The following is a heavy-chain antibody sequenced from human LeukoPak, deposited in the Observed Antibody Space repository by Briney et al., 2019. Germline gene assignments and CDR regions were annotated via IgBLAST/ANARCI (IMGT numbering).Heavy chain of an antibody. CDR1: GGSFSGYY. V-gene: IGHV4-34*01. CDR2: INHSGST. CDR3: ARGGLLWFGESPSDAFDI. Sequence: SETLSLTCAVYGGSFSGYYWSWIRQPPGKGLEWIGEINHSGSTNYNPSLKSRVTISVDTSKNQFSLKLSSVTAADTAVYYCARGGLLWFGESPSDAFDIWGQGTMVTVPS. D-gene: IGHD3-10*01. J-gene: IGHJ3*02.